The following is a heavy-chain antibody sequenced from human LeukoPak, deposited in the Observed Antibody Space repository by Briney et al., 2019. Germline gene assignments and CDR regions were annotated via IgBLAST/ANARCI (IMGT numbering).Heavy chain of an antibody. J-gene: IGHJ4*02. CDR2: IYYSGST. Sequence: PSETLSLTCTVSGGSISSYYWSWIRQPPGKGLEWIGYIYYSGSTNYNPSLKSRVTISVDTSKNQFSLKLSSVTAADTAVYYCAGIDYYDSSGGDYWGQGTLVTVSS. CDR3: AGIDYYDSSGGDY. V-gene: IGHV4-59*08. D-gene: IGHD3-22*01. CDR1: GGSISSYY.